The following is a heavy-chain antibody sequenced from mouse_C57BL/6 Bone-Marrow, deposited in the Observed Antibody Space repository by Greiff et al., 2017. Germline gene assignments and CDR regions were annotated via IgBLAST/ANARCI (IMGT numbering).Heavy chain of an antibody. D-gene: IGHD2-4*01. J-gene: IGHJ2*01. CDR1: GYTFTSYW. CDR2: INPSNGGT. Sequence: VQLQQPGTELVKPGASVKLSCKASGYTFTSYWMHWVKQRPGQGLEWIGNINPSNGGTTYNEKFKSKATLTVDKSSSTAYMQLSSLTSEDSAVYYCARGRLRRRTDFDDWGQGTTLTVSS. V-gene: IGHV1-53*01. CDR3: ARGRLRRRTDFDD.